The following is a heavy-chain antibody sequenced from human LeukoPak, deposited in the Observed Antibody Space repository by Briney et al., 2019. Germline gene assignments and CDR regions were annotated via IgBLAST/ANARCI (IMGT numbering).Heavy chain of an antibody. CDR2: IYYSGST. D-gene: IGHD2-15*01. J-gene: IGHJ4*02. V-gene: IGHV4-39*07. CDR1: GGTISSSSYY. CDR3: ARATTRRYFDY. Sequence: SETLSLTCTVSGGTISSSSYYWGWIRQPAGKGLEWIGSIYYSGSTYYNPSLKSRVTISVDTSKNQFSLKLSSVTAADTAVYYCARATTRRYFDYWGQGTLVTVSS.